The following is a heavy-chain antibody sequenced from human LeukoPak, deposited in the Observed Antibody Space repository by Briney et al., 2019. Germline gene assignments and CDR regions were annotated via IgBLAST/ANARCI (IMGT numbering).Heavy chain of an antibody. J-gene: IGHJ4*02. D-gene: IGHD3-3*01. CDR3: ARSRTHDFWNDPLMD. CDR1: GFTFSSYS. Sequence: GGSLRLSCAASGFTFSSYSMNWVRQAPGKGLEWVSSISSSSSYIYYADSVKGRFTISRDNAKNSLYLQMNSLGAEDTAVYNCARSRTHDFWNDPLMDWGQGTLVTVSS. V-gene: IGHV3-21*01. CDR2: ISSSSSYI.